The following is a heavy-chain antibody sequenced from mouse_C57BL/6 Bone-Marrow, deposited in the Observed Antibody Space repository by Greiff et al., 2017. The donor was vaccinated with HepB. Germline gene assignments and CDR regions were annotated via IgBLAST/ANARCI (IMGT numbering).Heavy chain of an antibody. Sequence: VQLQQSGPELVKPGASVKMSCKASGYTFTDYYMHWVKQKPGKGLEWIGEIYPGSGNTYYNEKFKGKATLTADTSSSTAYMQLSSLTSEDSAVYFCARSYYGSGPPYYFDYWGQGTTLTVSS. V-gene: IGHV1-83*01. CDR3: RSYYGSGPPYYFDY. CDR2: YPGSGNTY. J-gene: IGHJ2*01. D-gene: IGHD1-1*01. CDR1: YTFTDYYM.